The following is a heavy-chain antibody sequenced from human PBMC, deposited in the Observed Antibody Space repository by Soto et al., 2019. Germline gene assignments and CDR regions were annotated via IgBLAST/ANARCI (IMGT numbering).Heavy chain of an antibody. CDR2: ISGSGKST. V-gene: IGHV3-23*01. CDR1: GFTFSSYA. J-gene: IGHJ4*02. Sequence: GSLRLSCAASGFTFSSYAMSWVRQAPGKGLEWVAAISGSGKSTYYADSVKGRFTISRDNSKNTLYLQMKSLRAEDSAVYYCVKGGVSSSLWGDSWGQGTQVTVSS. D-gene: IGHD6-6*01. CDR3: VKGGVSSSLWGDS.